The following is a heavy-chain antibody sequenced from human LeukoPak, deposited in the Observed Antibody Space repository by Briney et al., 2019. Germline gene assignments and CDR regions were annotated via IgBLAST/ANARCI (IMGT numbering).Heavy chain of an antibody. CDR3: ARHRYTSSSSYFDF. D-gene: IGHD6-6*01. V-gene: IGHV4-59*08. J-gene: IGHJ4*02. CDR1: GGSISSYY. Sequence: KPSETLSLTCTVSGGSISSYYWSWIRQPPGKGLEWIGYIYYSGSTNYNPSLKSRVTISVDTSKNQFSLRLSSVTAADTAVYYCARHRYTSSSSYFDFWGQGTLVTVSS. CDR2: IYYSGST.